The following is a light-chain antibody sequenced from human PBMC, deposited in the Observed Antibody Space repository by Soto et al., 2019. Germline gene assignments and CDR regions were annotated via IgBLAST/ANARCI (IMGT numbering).Light chain of an antibody. J-gene: IGKJ4*01. CDR3: QQYESSPLT. V-gene: IGKV3-20*01. Sequence: EIVLTQSPDTLSLSPGERATLSCRASQSVSSSFLAWYHQKPGQAPRLLIYRASSRATGIPDRFTGSGSGTDFTLTISRLEPEDFAVYYFQQYESSPLTFGGGTKVEIK. CDR2: RAS. CDR1: QSVSSSF.